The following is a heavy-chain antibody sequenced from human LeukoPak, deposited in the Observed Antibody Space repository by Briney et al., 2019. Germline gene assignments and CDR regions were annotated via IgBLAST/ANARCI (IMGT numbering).Heavy chain of an antibody. CDR2: INHSGST. CDR3: ARGWFGFDP. CDR1: GGSFSGYY. J-gene: IGHJ5*02. D-gene: IGHD3-10*01. Sequence: PSETLSLTCAVYGGSFSGYYWSWIRQPPGKGLEWIGEINHSGSTNYNPSLKSRVTISVDTSKNQFSLKLSSVTAADTAVYYCARGWFGFDPWGQGTLVTVSS. V-gene: IGHV4-34*01.